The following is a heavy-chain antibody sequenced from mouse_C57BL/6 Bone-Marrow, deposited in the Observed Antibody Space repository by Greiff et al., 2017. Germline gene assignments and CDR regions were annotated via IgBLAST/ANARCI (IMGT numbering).Heavy chain of an antibody. Sequence: VQLQQSGAELVRPGASVKLSCTASGFNIKDDYMHWVKQRPEQGLEWIGWIDPENGATEYASKFQGKATITADTSSNTAYLQLSNLTSEDTAVYDWTTYYYAWFAYWGQGTLVTVSA. V-gene: IGHV14-4*01. CDR2: IDPENGAT. D-gene: IGHD1-1*01. CDR1: GFNIKDDY. CDR3: TTYYYAWFAY. J-gene: IGHJ3*01.